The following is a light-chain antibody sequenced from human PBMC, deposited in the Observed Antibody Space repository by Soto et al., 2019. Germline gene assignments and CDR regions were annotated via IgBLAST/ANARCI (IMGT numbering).Light chain of an antibody. CDR1: SSDVGRYNY. Sequence: QSALTQPPSASGSLGQSVTIPCTGTSSDVGRYNYVSWYQQHPGKVPKLLIYEVSNRPSGVPDRFSGSKSGNTASLTVSGLQAEDEGDYYCCSYGGGNNFYVFGTGTKVTVL. V-gene: IGLV2-8*01. CDR2: EVS. J-gene: IGLJ1*01. CDR3: CSYGGGNNFYV.